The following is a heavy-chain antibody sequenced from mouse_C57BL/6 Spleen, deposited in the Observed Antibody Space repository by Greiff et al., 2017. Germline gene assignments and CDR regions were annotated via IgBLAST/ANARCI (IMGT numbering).Heavy chain of an antibody. CDR2: INPNYGTT. D-gene: IGHD2-14*01. Sequence: RVEPGASVKISCTASGYSFTDYNMNWVKQSNGKSLEWIGVINPNYGTTSYNQKFKGKATLTVDQSSSTAYMQLNSLTSADSAVYYYARGGFLPGYCDYWGQGTTLTVSS. CDR3: ARGGFLPGYCDY. V-gene: IGHV1-39*01. J-gene: IGHJ2*01. CDR1: GYSFTDYN.